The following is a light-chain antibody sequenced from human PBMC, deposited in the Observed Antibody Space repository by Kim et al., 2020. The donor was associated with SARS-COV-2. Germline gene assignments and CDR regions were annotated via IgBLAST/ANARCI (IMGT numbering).Light chain of an antibody. CDR2: KAS. CDR1: QSVGDW. V-gene: IGKV1-5*03. CDR3: QQSNSYPLT. J-gene: IGKJ4*01. Sequence: DIQMTQSPSTLSPSVGDKVTITCRASQSVGDWLAWYQQKPGKAPKVLIYKASSLQSGVPSRFSGSGSGTEFTLTISNVQSEDSAVYYCQQSNSYPLTFGGGTKVDIK.